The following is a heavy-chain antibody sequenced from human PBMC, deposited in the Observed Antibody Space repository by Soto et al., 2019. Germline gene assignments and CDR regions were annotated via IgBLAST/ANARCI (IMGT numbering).Heavy chain of an antibody. CDR1: GFTFSRYD. CDR2: IGTAGDT. J-gene: IGHJ6*02. D-gene: IGHD6-6*01. V-gene: IGHV3-13*01. Sequence: GGSLRLSCAASGFTFSRYDMHWVRQATGKGLEWVSAIGTAGDTYYPGSVKGRFTISRENAKNSLYLQMNSLRAGDTAVYYCARVPSIAARLNYYGMDVWGQGTTVTVSS. CDR3: ARVPSIAARLNYYGMDV.